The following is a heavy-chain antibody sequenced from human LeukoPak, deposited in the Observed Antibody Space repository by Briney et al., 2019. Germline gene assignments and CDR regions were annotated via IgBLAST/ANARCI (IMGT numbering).Heavy chain of an antibody. CDR3: ARGGGWGDTDTFVF. V-gene: IGHV1-2*04. Sequence: ASLKVSCKASGYTFTGYYMHWVRQAPGQGLEWMGWINPNSGDTNYAQKFQGWVTMTRDTSISTAYMELSRLKADDTAVYYCARGGGWGDTDTFVFWGQGTMLTVSS. CDR1: GYTFTGYY. D-gene: IGHD5-18*01. J-gene: IGHJ3*01. CDR2: INPNSGDT.